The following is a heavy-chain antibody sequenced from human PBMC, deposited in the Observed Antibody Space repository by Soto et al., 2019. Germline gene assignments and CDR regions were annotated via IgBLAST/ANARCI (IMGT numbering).Heavy chain of an antibody. J-gene: IGHJ6*02. Sequence: QVQLVQSGAEVKKPGSSVKVSCKASGGTFSSHAISWVRQAPGQGLEWMGGIIPLFGTAKYAQKFQGRVTITVDESTRTGYMELSSLRSEDTAVYYCATMGQETTFYGSGSGFDMDVWGQGTPVTVSS. D-gene: IGHD3-10*01. CDR3: ATMGQETTFYGSGSGFDMDV. CDR2: IIPLFGTA. CDR1: GGTFSSHA. V-gene: IGHV1-69*01.